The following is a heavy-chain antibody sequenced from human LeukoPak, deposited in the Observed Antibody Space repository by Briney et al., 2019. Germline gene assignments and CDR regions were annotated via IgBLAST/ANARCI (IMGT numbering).Heavy chain of an antibody. CDR2: ISSSSSNI. J-gene: IGHJ4*02. V-gene: IGHV3-48*02. D-gene: IGHD1-26*01. Sequence: GGSLRLSCAASGFTFSSYGMNWVRQAPGKGLEWVAYISSSSSNIYYADSVKGRFTISRDNAKNSLYLQMNSLRDEDTAVYYCAKDRSGSLDYWGQGTLVTVSS. CDR1: GFTFSSYG. CDR3: AKDRSGSLDY.